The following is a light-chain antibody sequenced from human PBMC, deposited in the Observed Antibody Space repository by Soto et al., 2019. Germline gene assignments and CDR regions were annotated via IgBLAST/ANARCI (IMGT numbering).Light chain of an antibody. J-gene: IGLJ3*02. Sequence: QSVLTQPPSVSAAPGQKVTISCSGSSSNIGNNYVSWYQQLPGTAPKLLIYENNKRPSGIPDRFSGSKSGTSATLGITGLQTGDEADYYCGTGDRSLSAGGVFGGGTKLTVL. CDR3: GTGDRSLSAGGV. V-gene: IGLV1-51*02. CDR2: ENN. CDR1: SSNIGNNY.